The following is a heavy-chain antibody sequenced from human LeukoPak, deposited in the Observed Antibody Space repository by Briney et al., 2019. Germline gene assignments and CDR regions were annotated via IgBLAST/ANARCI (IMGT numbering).Heavy chain of an antibody. CDR1: GFTVSGNH. Sequence: PGGSLRLSCAASGFTVSGNHMSWVRQSPEKGLEWVSYINSGSTTIYYADSVKGRFTISRDNAKNSLYLQMNSLRDEDTAVYYCAGIRSGWYFEYWGQGTLVTVSS. J-gene: IGHJ4*02. CDR3: AGIRSGWYFEY. CDR2: INSGSTTI. V-gene: IGHV3-48*02. D-gene: IGHD6-19*01.